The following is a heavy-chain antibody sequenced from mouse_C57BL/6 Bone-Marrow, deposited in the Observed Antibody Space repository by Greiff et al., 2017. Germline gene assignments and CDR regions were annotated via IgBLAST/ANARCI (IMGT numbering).Heavy chain of an antibody. CDR3: AIYLITTIVHWYFDV. CDR1: GYTFTSYW. J-gene: IGHJ1*03. CDR2: IYPGSGST. Sequence: QVQLQQPGAELVKPGASVKMSCKASGYTFTSYWITWVKQRPGQGLEWIGDIYPGSGSTNYNEKFKGKATLHVDTSSSTAYMQLSSLTSEDSAVYYGAIYLITTIVHWYFDVWGTGTTVTVSS. D-gene: IGHD1-1*01. V-gene: IGHV1-55*01.